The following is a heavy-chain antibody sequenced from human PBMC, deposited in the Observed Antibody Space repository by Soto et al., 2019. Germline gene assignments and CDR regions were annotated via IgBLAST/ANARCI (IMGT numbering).Heavy chain of an antibody. V-gene: IGHV4-59*01. CDR2: IYYSGST. J-gene: IGHJ4*02. CDR3: ASLTSYDSSGYYFYYFDY. Sequence: SETLSLTCTVSGGSISSYYWSWIRQPPGKGLEWIGYIYYSGSTSYNPSLKSRVTISVDTSKNQFSLKLSSVTAADTAVYYCASLTSYDSSGYYFYYFDYWGQGTLVTVSS. CDR1: GGSISSYY. D-gene: IGHD3-22*01.